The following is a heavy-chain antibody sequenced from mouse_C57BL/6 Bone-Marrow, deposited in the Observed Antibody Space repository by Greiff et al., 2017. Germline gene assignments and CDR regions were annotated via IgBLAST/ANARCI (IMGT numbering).Heavy chain of an antibody. D-gene: IGHD1-1*01. Sequence: EVQRVESGAELVRPGASVKLSCTASGFNIKDDYMHWVKQRPEQGLEWIGWIDPENGDTEYASKFQGKATITADTSSNTAYLQLSSLTSEDTAVYYCTTHYYGSHDGWGEGTTLTVSS. CDR1: GFNIKDDY. V-gene: IGHV14-4*01. CDR2: IDPENGDT. CDR3: TTHYYGSHDG. J-gene: IGHJ2*01.